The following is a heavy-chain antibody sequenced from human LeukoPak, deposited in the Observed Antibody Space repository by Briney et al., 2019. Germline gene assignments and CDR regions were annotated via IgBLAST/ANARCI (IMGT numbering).Heavy chain of an antibody. CDR2: ISGSGGST. V-gene: IGHV3-23*01. J-gene: IGHJ6*02. CDR3: AKGSTSNSPYYYYGMDV. Sequence: GGSLRLSCAASGFTFSSYAMSWVRQAPGKGLEWVSAISGSGGSTYYADSVKGRFTISRDNSKNTLYLQMNSLRAEDTAVYYCAKGSTSNSPYYYYGMDVWGQGTTVTVSS. CDR1: GFTFSSYA. D-gene: IGHD4-23*01.